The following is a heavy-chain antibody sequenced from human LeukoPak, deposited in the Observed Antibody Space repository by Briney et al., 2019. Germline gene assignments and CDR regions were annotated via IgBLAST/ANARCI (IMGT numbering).Heavy chain of an antibody. D-gene: IGHD6-13*01. CDR3: ARVRYTSNWYSFDY. J-gene: IGHJ4*02. CDR2: INSNNGGT. V-gene: IGHV1-2*02. Sequence: ASVKVSCKASGYTFTDYYIHWVRQAPGQGLEWMGWINSNNGGTNYAQKFQGRVTMTRDTSISTAYMELSSLRSDDTAVYYCARVRYTSNWYSFDYWGQGTLVTVSS. CDR1: GYTFTDYY.